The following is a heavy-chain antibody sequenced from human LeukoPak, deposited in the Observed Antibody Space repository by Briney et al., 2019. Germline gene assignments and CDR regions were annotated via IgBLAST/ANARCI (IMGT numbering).Heavy chain of an antibody. CDR1: GFTFSSYW. CDR2: IKQDGREE. V-gene: IGHV3-7*04. D-gene: IGHD3-22*01. CDR3: ARVITDYYYYYGMDV. Sequence: GGSLRLSCAASGFTFSSYWMSTVRQAPGPGLEALANIKQDGREESPMDSGQARFNISCDNAKNSLYLQMNSLRAEDTAVYYCARVITDYYYYYGMDVWGQGTTVTVSS. J-gene: IGHJ6*02.